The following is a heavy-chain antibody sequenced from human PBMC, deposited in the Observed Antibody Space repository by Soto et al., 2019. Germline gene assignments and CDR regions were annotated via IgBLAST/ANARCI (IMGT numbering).Heavy chain of an antibody. D-gene: IGHD3-22*01. CDR1: GGTFSSYA. V-gene: IGHV1-69*13. J-gene: IGHJ5*02. Sequence: SVKVSCKASGGTFSSYAISWVRQAPGQGLEWMGGIIPIFGTANYAQKFQGRVTITADESTSTAYMELSSLRSEDTAVYYCARASQGIDSSGYSYGVNWFDTWGQGTLVTVSS. CDR3: ARASQGIDSSGYSYGVNWFDT. CDR2: IIPIFGTA.